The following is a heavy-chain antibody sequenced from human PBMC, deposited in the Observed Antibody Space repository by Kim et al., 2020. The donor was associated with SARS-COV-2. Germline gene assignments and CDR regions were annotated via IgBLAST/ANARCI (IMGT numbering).Heavy chain of an antibody. Sequence: SVKVSCKASGGTFSSYAISWVRQAPGQGLEWMGGIIPIFGTANYAQKFQGRVTITADESTSTAYMELSSLRSEDTAVYYCAREEEVAAEEDYYYYGMDVWGQGTTVTVSS. CDR1: GGTFSSYA. CDR3: AREEEVAAEEDYYYYGMDV. J-gene: IGHJ6*02. CDR2: IIPIFGTA. V-gene: IGHV1-69*13. D-gene: IGHD2-2*01.